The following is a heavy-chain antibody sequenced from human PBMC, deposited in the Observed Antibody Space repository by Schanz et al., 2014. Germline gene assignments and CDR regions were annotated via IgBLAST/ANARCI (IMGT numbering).Heavy chain of an antibody. J-gene: IGHJ6*02. CDR2: IYSSGIA. D-gene: IGHD1-26*01. V-gene: IGHV4-59*08. Sequence: QVQLQESGPGLVKPSETLSLMCTVSGGSMDTHYWGWIRQPPGKGLEWIAFIYSSGIANYNPSLESRVTISVNPSKNQSPLNRSSLPAADTAVYYCARLGVGDKAYYYYGTDVWGQGTTVLVSS. CDR1: GGSMDTHY. CDR3: ARLGVGDKAYYYYGTDV.